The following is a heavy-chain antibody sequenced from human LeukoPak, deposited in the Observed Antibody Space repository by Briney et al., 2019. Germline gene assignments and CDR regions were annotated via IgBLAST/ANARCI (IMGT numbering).Heavy chain of an antibody. V-gene: IGHV5-51*01. Sequence: GESLKISCEGSEYFFPSYRIGWVRQMPGKGLEWMGIIYPADSTTIYSPSFQGQVTISADKSVNTAYLQWSSLKSADTAIYYCARHSLGTVVTGPREFYYGMDVWGQGTTVIVSS. J-gene: IGHJ6*02. CDR1: EYFFPSYR. D-gene: IGHD6-19*01. CDR2: IYPADSTT. CDR3: ARHSLGTVVTGPREFYYGMDV.